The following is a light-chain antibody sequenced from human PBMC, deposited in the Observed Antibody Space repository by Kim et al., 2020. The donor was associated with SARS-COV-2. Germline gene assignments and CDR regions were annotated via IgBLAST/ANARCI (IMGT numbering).Light chain of an antibody. CDR2: NTD. Sequence: GGTATLTCASSTGAVTTDSYPNWFQQTPGQAPRALIYNTDKRHSWTPARFSGSLLGGKAALTLSGVQPEDEAEYYCMIYYGGVYVFGTGTKVTVL. J-gene: IGLJ1*01. V-gene: IGLV7-43*01. CDR1: TGAVTTDSY. CDR3: MIYYGGVYV.